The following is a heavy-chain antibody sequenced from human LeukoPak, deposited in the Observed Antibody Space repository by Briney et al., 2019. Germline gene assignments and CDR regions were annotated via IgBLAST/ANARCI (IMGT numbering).Heavy chain of an antibody. J-gene: IGHJ4*02. CDR1: GGSIRSSYYY. CDR2: IYDSGST. V-gene: IGHV4-39*02. Sequence: SETLSLTCTVSGGSIRSSYYYWGWIRQPPGKGLEWIGSIYDSGSTYYNPSLKSRVTISVDTSKNQFSLKLNSVTAADTAVYYCARDGTIFGVVMDYWGQGTLVTVSS. CDR3: ARDGTIFGVVMDY. D-gene: IGHD3-3*01.